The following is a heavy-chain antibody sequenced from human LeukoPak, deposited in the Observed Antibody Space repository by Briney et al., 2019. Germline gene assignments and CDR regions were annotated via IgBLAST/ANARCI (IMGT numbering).Heavy chain of an antibody. CDR3: TRDRYDILTGYSFDY. V-gene: IGHV3-49*04. D-gene: IGHD3-9*01. CDR1: GFTFGDYA. J-gene: IGHJ4*02. CDR2: IRSKAYGGTT. Sequence: GGSLRLSCTASGFTFGDYAMSWVRQAPGEGLEGVGFIRSKAYGGTTEYAASVKGRFTISRDDSKSIAYLQMNSLKTEDTAVYYCTRDRYDILTGYSFDYWGQGTLVTVSS.